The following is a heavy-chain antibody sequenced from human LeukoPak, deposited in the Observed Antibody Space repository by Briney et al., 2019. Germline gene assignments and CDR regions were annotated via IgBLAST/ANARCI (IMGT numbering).Heavy chain of an antibody. D-gene: IGHD3-10*01. V-gene: IGHV1-18*01. CDR2: ISAYNGNT. J-gene: IGHJ4*02. Sequence: ASVKVSCKASGYTFTSYGISWVRQAPGQGLEWMGWISAYNGNTNYAQKLQGRVTMTTDTSTSTAYMELRSLRSDDTAVYYCARVPHSGFESLFYYYGSGSYPNFDYWGQGTLVTVSS. CDR1: GYTFTSYG. CDR3: ARVPHSGFESLFYYYGSGSYPNFDY.